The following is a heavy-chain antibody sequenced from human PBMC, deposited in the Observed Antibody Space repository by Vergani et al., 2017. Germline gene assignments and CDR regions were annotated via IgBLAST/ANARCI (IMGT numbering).Heavy chain of an antibody. D-gene: IGHD2-2*01. CDR1: GFTFSSYA. J-gene: IGHJ4*02. CDR2: ISGSGGST. Sequence: EVQLLESGGGLVQPGGSLRLSCAASGFTFSSYAMSWVRQAPGKGLEWVSAISGSGGSTYYADSVKGRFTISRDISKNTLYLQMNSLRAEDTAVYYCAKDVLYCSSTSCSPGGFDYWGQGTLVTVSS. V-gene: IGHV3-23*01. CDR3: AKDVLYCSSTSCSPGGFDY.